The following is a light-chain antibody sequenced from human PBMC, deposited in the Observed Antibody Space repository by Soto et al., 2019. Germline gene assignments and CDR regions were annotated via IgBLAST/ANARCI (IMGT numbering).Light chain of an antibody. CDR1: QSLNSFY. J-gene: IGKJ1*01. CDR3: QQYDISPRT. Sequence: EMVLTQSPGTLSLYPGERAILSCRASQSLNSFYLAWYQQKPGQAPRLLIYGSSNRATGIPDRFSGSGSGTDFTLTISRLDPEDFAVYYCQQYDISPRTFGQGTKVEVK. CDR2: GSS. V-gene: IGKV3-20*01.